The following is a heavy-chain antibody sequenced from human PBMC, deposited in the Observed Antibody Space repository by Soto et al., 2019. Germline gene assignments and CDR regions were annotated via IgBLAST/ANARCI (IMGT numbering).Heavy chain of an antibody. D-gene: IGHD5-12*01. CDR3: ASGRRDGYNSVLDY. J-gene: IGHJ4*02. Sequence: QVQLVQSGAEVKKPGSSVKVSCKASGGTFSSYAINWVRQAPGQGLEWMGGIIPIFGTANYAQKIQGRVTITADQSTSTAYLELSSLRSEDTAVYYCASGRRDGYNSVLDYWGQGPLVTVSS. CDR2: IIPIFGTA. V-gene: IGHV1-69*12. CDR1: GGTFSSYA.